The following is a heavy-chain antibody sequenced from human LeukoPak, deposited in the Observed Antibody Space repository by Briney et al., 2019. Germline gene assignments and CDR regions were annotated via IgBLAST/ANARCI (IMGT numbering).Heavy chain of an antibody. V-gene: IGHV1-2*02. CDR3: ARSPLPGGDHELAEYYYYYCMDV. J-gene: IGHJ6*03. D-gene: IGHD2-21*02. Sequence: ASVKVSCKASGYTFTCYYMHWVRQAPGQGLEWMGWINPNSGGTNYAQKFQGRVTMTRDTSISTAYMELSRLRADDTAVYYCARSPLPGGDHELAEYYYYYCMDVWGKGTTVAISS. CDR1: GYTFTCYY. CDR2: INPNSGGT.